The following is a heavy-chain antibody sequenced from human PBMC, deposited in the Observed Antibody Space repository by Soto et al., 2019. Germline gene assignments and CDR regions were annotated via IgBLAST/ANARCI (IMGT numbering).Heavy chain of an antibody. CDR2: IYYSGST. CDR3: ARDRGVRPGWYDSSGYTLYYYGMDV. CDR1: CGSIISYY. D-gene: IGHD3-22*01. Sequence: SETLSLTCTVSCGSIISYYWSWIRQPPGKGLEWIGYIYYSGSTNYNPSLKSRVTISVDTSKNQFSLKLSSVTAADTAVYYCARDRGVRPGWYDSSGYTLYYYGMDVWGQGTTVTVSS. J-gene: IGHJ6*02. V-gene: IGHV4-59*01.